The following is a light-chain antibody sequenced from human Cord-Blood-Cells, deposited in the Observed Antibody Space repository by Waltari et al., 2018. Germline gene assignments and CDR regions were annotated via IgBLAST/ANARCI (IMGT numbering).Light chain of an antibody. V-gene: IGLV3-25*03. Sequence: SYALTQPPPVSVSPGQTARITCSGDALPKQHAYWYQQKPGQAPVLVIYKDSERPSGIPERFSGSSSGTTVTLTISGVQAEDEADYYCQSADSSGTNWVFGGGTKLTVL. CDR1: ALPKQH. CDR3: QSADSSGTNWV. CDR2: KDS. J-gene: IGLJ3*02.